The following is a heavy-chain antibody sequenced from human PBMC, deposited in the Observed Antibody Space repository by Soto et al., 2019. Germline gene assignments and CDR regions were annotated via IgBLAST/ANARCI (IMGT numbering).Heavy chain of an antibody. CDR1: GFTFSDYY. J-gene: IGHJ4*02. D-gene: IGHD3-10*01. Sequence: QVQLVESGGGLVKPGGSLRLSCAVSGFTFSDYYMSWIRQAPGKGLEWVSYISGSSTYTNYADSVKGRFTISRDNAKNLLYLQMNSLRAEDTAVYYCARPTGTYREYYLDYWGQGSLVTVSS. CDR3: ARPTGTYREYYLDY. CDR2: ISGSSTYT. V-gene: IGHV3-11*06.